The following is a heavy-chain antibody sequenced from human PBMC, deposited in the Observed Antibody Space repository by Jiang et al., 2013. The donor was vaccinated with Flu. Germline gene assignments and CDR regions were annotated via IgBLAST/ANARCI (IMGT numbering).Heavy chain of an antibody. Sequence: GLEWLGRTAYRSTWKSHYADSVISRITINPDTSKNQFSLQLNSVTPEDTAVYYCARDSYRSGYFGPYFDSWGQGILVTVSS. CDR2: TAYRSTWKS. J-gene: IGHJ4*02. V-gene: IGHV6-1*01. D-gene: IGHD5-12*01. CDR3: ARDSYRSGYFGPYFDS.